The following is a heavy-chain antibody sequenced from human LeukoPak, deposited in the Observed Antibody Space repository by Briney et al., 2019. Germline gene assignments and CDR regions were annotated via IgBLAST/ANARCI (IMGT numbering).Heavy chain of an antibody. CDR1: GFAFSSYA. Sequence: PGTSLRLSCAASGFAFSSYAMHWVRQAPGKGLEWLAVVSAHGVDKFYADSVKGRFTISKDTSKNTLSLQMNSLGVGDTGLYYCARAFASGIRRVLWFGDLPRAQGTLVTVSS. CDR2: VSAHGVDK. D-gene: IGHD3-10*01. CDR3: ARAFASGIRRVLWFGDLP. V-gene: IGHV3-30*04. J-gene: IGHJ5*02.